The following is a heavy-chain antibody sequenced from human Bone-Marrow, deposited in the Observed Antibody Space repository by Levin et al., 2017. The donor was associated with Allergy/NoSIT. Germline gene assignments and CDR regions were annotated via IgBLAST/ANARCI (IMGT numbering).Heavy chain of an antibody. CDR1: GDSISRSIYY. D-gene: IGHD6-19*01. V-gene: IGHV4-39*07. Sequence: LSLTVSGDSISRSIYYWGWIRQTPGKGLEWIGTISYSGSTYYSPSLKSRVTISVDTPHNQFSLNLTSVTAADTALYYCARSDSTGWYYFDYWGQGTLVTVSS. J-gene: IGHJ4*02. CDR2: ISYSGST. CDR3: ARSDSTGWYYFDY.